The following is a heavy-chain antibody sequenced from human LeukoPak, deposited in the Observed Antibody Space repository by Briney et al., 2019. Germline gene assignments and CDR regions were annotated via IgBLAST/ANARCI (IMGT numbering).Heavy chain of an antibody. CDR1: GFTFSSYS. CDR2: ISSSSSYI. CDR3: AKGGNYGDPNYFDY. J-gene: IGHJ4*02. Sequence: GGSLRLSCAASGFTFSSYSMNWVRQAPGKGLEWVSSISSSSSYIYYADSVKGRFTISRDNAKNSLYLQMNSLRAEDMAFYYCAKGGNYGDPNYFDYWGQGTLVTVSS. V-gene: IGHV3-21*04. D-gene: IGHD4/OR15-4a*01.